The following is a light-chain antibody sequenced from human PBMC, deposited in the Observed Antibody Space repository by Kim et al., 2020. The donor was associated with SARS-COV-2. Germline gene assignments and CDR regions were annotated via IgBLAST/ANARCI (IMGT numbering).Light chain of an antibody. V-gene: IGLV3-1*01. CDR1: KLGDKY. CDR2: QDA. CDR3: QAWDSSTAV. Sequence: SYELTQPPSVSVSPRQTANITCSGDKLGDKYACWYQQKPGQSPVLVIYQDAKRPSGIPERFSGSNSGNTATLTISETQAMDEADYYCQAWDSSTAVFGGG. J-gene: IGLJ3*02.